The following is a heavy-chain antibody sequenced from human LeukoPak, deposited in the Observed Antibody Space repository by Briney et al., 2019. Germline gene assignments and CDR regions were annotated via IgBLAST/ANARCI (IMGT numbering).Heavy chain of an antibody. J-gene: IGHJ2*01. CDR1: GLTFNKYA. Sequence: GGALRLSCAASGLTFNKYALSWVRQAPGGGVEGVSACSANGGGATYAYYAASVKGRFTISRDDSRDTVSLQMNNLKADDTAVYYCAKDQRKYSSGWSPSGGWYFDLWGRGALVTVSS. D-gene: IGHD6-19*01. CDR3: AKDQRKYSSGWSPSGGWYFDL. CDR2: CSANGGGATYA. V-gene: IGHV3-23*01.